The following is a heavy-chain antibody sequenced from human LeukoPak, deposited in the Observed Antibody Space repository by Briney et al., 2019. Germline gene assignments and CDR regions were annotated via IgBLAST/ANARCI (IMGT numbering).Heavy chain of an antibody. D-gene: IGHD1-26*01. CDR2: VNHSGST. J-gene: IGHJ4*02. Sequence: SETLSLTCAVYRGSFNGYYWSWIRQPPGKGLEWIGEVNHSGSTNYNPSLKSRVTVSVDTSKNQFSLKLSSVTAADTAVYYCARDGGSFLWGQGTLVTVSS. CDR1: RGSFNGYY. CDR3: ARDGGSFL. V-gene: IGHV4-34*01.